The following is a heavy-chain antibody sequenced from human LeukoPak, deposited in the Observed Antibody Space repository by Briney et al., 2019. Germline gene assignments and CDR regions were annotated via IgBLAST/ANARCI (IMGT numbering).Heavy chain of an antibody. CDR2: ISAYNGNT. CDR1: GYTFTGYY. J-gene: IGHJ4*02. V-gene: IGHV1-18*04. D-gene: IGHD4-17*01. CDR3: ARDAYGDYTDY. Sequence: ASVTVSCKASGYTFTGYYMHWVRQAPGQGLEWVGWISAYNGNTNYAQKLQGRVTMTTDTSTSTAYMELRSLRSDDTAVYYCARDAYGDYTDYWGQGTLVTVSS.